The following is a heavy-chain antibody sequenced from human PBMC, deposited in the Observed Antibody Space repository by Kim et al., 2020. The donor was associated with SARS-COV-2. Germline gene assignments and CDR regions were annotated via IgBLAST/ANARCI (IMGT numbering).Heavy chain of an antibody. CDR2: INHSGST. CDR1: GGSFSGYY. Sequence: SETLSLTCAVYGGSFSGYYWSWIRQPPGKGLEWIGEINHSGSTNYNPSLKSRVTISVDTSKNQFSLKLSSVTAADTAVYYCARARIERQWLVWPISYYYYGMDVWGQGTTVTVSS. V-gene: IGHV4-34*01. J-gene: IGHJ6*02. D-gene: IGHD6-19*01. CDR3: ARARIERQWLVWPISYYYYGMDV.